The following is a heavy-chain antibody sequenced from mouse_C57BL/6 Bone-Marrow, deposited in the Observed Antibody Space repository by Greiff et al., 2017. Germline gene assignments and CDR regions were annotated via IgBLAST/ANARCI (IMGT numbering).Heavy chain of an antibody. CDR1: GYTFTSYW. Sequence: QVQLQQPGAELVKPGASVKMSCKASGYTFTSYWITWVKQRPGQGLEWIGDIYPGSGSTNYNEKFKSKATLTVDTSSSTAYMQLSSLTSEDSAVYYCARPDTAGSSPFYAMDYWGQGTSVTVSS. V-gene: IGHV1-55*01. D-gene: IGHD1-1*01. CDR2: IYPGSGST. J-gene: IGHJ4*01. CDR3: ARPDTAGSSPFYAMDY.